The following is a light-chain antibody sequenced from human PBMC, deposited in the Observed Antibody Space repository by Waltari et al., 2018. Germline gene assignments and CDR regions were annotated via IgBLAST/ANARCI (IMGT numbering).Light chain of an antibody. CDR1: SSSIGAGSD. Sequence: QSVLTQPPSVSGAPGQRVTISSTGSSSSIGAGSDVHWYLQLPGTAPKLLIYGNTNRPSGVPDRFSGSKSGTSASLAITGLQADDEADYYCQSYDSSLSGWVFGGGTKLTVL. J-gene: IGLJ3*02. V-gene: IGLV1-40*01. CDR2: GNT. CDR3: QSYDSSLSGWV.